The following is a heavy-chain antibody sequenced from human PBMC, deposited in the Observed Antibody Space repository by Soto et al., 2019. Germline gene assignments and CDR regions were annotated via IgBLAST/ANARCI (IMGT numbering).Heavy chain of an antibody. V-gene: IGHV1-18*01. CDR3: ASLPTDYGDYYYYGMDV. J-gene: IGHJ6*02. CDR1: GYTITSYG. CDR2: ISAYNGNT. Sequence: QVQLVQSGAEVKKPGASVKVSCKASGYTITSYGISWVRQAPGQGLEWMGWISAYNGNTNYAQKLQGRVTMTTDTSTSTAYMELRSLRSDDTAVYYCASLPTDYGDYYYYGMDVWGQGTTVTVSS. D-gene: IGHD4-17*01.